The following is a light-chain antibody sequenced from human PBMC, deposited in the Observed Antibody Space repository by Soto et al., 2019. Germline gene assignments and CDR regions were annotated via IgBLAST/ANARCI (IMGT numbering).Light chain of an antibody. CDR1: SSHIGAGYD. CDR2: GNN. V-gene: IGLV1-40*01. Sequence: QSVLTQPPSVSGAPGQRVTISCTGSSSHIGAGYDVHWYQQLPGTAPKLLIYGNNNRPSGVPDRFSGSKSGTSASLAITGLQAEDEADYYCQSYDSSLRGLVFGTGTKLTVL. J-gene: IGLJ1*01. CDR3: QSYDSSLRGLV.